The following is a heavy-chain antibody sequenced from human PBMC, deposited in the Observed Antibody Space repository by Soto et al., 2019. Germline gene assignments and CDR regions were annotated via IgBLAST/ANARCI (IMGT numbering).Heavy chain of an antibody. D-gene: IGHD4-17*01. CDR3: ARRYTVTTSVDY. Sequence: SETLLTCTVSGGSISSSSYYWGWIRQPPGKGLEWIGSIYYSGSTYYNPSLKSRVTISVDTSKNQFSLKLSSAAAADTAVYYCARRYTVTTSVDYWGQGTLVTVSS. V-gene: IGHV4-39*01. CDR1: GGSISSSSYY. CDR2: IYYSGST. J-gene: IGHJ4*02.